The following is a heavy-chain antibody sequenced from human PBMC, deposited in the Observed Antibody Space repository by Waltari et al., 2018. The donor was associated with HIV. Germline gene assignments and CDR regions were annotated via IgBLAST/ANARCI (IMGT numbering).Heavy chain of an antibody. CDR3: ASARETMGVDFDS. Sequence: QVHLVQSGAEVKKPGSSVKVSCKASGGAFVRHSFNWMRQAPGQGLEGMGRAIPMFGTTNYARKFQGRFTITADKSTTTAYMELNGLRRDDTAVYYCASARETMGVDFDSWGQGTLVTVS. D-gene: IGHD3-3*01. CDR2: AIPMFGTT. CDR1: GGAFVRHS. J-gene: IGHJ5*01. V-gene: IGHV1-69*08.